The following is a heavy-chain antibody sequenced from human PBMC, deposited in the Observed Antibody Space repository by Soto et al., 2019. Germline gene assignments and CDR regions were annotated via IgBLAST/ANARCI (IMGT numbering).Heavy chain of an antibody. CDR1: GYTFTSYD. CDR2: MNPNSGNT. Sequence: ASVKLSCKASGYTFTSYDINWVRQATGQGLEWMGWMNPNSGNTGYAQKFQGRVTMTTDTSTSTVYMDLRSLRSDDTAVYYCAREGEMPYYYYGLDVWGQGTTVTVSS. D-gene: IGHD3-16*01. J-gene: IGHJ6*02. V-gene: IGHV1-8*01. CDR3: AREGEMPYYYYGLDV.